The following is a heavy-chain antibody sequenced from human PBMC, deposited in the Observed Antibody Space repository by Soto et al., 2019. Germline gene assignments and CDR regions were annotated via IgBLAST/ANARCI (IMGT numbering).Heavy chain of an antibody. Sequence: SETLSLTCTVSGTSISSYYWSWIRQPPGKGLGWIANIHYSGTTNYNPSLASRVTLSVDTSKNQFSLKMTSVTAADRAMYFCARYNSYAIDYWGRGTLVTVSS. D-gene: IGHD2-8*01. CDR2: IHYSGTT. J-gene: IGHJ4*02. CDR1: GTSISSYY. V-gene: IGHV4-59*01. CDR3: ARYNSYAIDY.